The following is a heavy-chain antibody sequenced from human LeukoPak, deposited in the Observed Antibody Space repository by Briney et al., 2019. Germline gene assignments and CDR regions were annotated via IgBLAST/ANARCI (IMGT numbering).Heavy chain of an antibody. CDR2: ISSSGSTI. CDR3: ARGSHFFDY. D-gene: IGHD2/OR15-2a*01. V-gene: IGHV3-48*04. CDR1: GFTFNTYT. Sequence: GGSLRLSCAASGFTFNTYTMSWVRQAPGKGLEWISTISSSGSTISYADSVKGRFTISRDNAKNSLDLQMNSLRGEDTAVYYCARGSHFFDYWGQGTLATVSP. J-gene: IGHJ4*02.